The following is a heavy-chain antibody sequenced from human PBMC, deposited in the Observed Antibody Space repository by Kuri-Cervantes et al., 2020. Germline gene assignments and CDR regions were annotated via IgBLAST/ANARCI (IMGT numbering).Heavy chain of an antibody. CDR3: ARGTAPDY. Sequence: SETLSLTCTVSGDSIRRSTYFWGWIRQPPGKGLEWIGNIYYTGTTYYNPSLKSRVTISVDTSKNQFTLKLSSVTAADTAVYYCARGTAPDYWGQGTLVTVSS. CDR2: IYYTGTT. J-gene: IGHJ4*02. D-gene: IGHD4-17*01. CDR1: GDSIRRSTYF. V-gene: IGHV4-39*06.